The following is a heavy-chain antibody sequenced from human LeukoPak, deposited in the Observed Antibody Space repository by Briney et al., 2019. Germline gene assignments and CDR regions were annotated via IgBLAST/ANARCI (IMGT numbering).Heavy chain of an antibody. CDR3: ARAASLTHIGGGFDY. Sequence: GASVKVSCKASGYIFTNYGISWVRQAPGQGLEWMGWISSYNGNTNYAQNLQGRVTMTTDTSTSTAYMELRSLRSDDTAVYYCARAASLTHIGGGFDYWGQGTLVTVSS. D-gene: IGHD2-21*01. J-gene: IGHJ4*02. CDR1: GYIFTNYG. V-gene: IGHV1-18*01. CDR2: ISSYNGNT.